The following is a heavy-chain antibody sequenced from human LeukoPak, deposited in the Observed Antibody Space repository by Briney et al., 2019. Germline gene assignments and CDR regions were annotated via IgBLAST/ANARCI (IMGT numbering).Heavy chain of an antibody. V-gene: IGHV1-18*01. CDR1: GYTFTSYG. CDR2: ISAYNGNT. D-gene: IGHD3-16*01. Sequence: ASVKVSCKASGYTFTSYGISWVRQAPGQGLEWMGWISAYNGNTSYAQKFQGRVTMTRDTSTSTVYMELSSLRSEDTAVYYCARVMRDYWGQGTLVTVSS. CDR3: ARVMRDY. J-gene: IGHJ4*02.